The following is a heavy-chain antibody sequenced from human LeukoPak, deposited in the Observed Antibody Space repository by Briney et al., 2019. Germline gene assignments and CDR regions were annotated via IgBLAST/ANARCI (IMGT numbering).Heavy chain of an antibody. J-gene: IGHJ4*02. CDR3: ANGWGYGGPFDY. CDR1: GYSISSGYY. V-gene: IGHV4-38-2*02. Sequence: SETLSLTCTVSGYSISSGYYWGWIRQPPGKGLEWIGSIYYSGSTYYNPSLKSRVTISVDTSKNQFSLKLSSVTAADTAVYYCANGWGYGGPFDYWGQGTLVTVPS. D-gene: IGHD5-18*01. CDR2: IYYSGST.